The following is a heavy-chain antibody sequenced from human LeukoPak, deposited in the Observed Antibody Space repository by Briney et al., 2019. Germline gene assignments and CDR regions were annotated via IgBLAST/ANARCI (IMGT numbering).Heavy chain of an antibody. CDR3: AIDHWGIVENGYDSFYYDMDV. Sequence: GGSLRLSCAASGFTVSSNFMSWVRQAPGKGLEWVSVTYSGGATYYADSVKGRFTISRDNSKNTLYLQLSGLRAEDTAVYYCAIDHWGIVENGYDSFYYDMDVWGQGTTVTVS. CDR2: TYSGGAT. V-gene: IGHV3-66*01. CDR1: GFTVSSNF. D-gene: IGHD3-16*01. J-gene: IGHJ6*02.